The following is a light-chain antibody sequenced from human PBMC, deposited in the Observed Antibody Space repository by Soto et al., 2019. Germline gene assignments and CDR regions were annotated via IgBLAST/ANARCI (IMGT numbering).Light chain of an antibody. CDR1: QSISSY. Sequence: DLQMTQSPSSLSASVGDRVTITCRASQSISSYLNWYQQKPGKAPKLLIYAASSLQSGVPSRFSRSGSGTDFTLTISSLQPEDFATYYCQQSYSTPFTFGPGTKVDIK. CDR2: AAS. V-gene: IGKV1-39*01. J-gene: IGKJ3*01. CDR3: QQSYSTPFT.